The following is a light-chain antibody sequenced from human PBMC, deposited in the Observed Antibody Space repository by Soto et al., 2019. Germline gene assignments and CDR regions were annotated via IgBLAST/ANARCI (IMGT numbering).Light chain of an antibody. CDR3: QQYFSTPYT. Sequence: DIVMTQSPDSLTVSLGERATINCKSSQSVLYTSNNKNYLAWFQQKPGHSPNLLIHWASIRESGVPDRFSGSGSGTDFTLTISSLQAEDVAVYYCQQYFSTPYTFGQGTKLEIK. CDR2: WAS. J-gene: IGKJ2*01. CDR1: QSVLYTSNNKNY. V-gene: IGKV4-1*01.